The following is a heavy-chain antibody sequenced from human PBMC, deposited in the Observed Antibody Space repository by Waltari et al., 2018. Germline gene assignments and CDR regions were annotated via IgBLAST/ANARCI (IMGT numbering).Heavy chain of an antibody. CDR1: GGSINNYF. D-gene: IGHD2-15*01. V-gene: IGHV4-4*07. Sequence: QVQLQESGPGLVKPSETLSLTCTVSGGSINNYFWSWIRQSAGKGLEWIGCVYNSDNTKYNPSLESRVTMSVDTSRNQFSLGLSSVTAADTAMYYCARGGDRISATGRNAYDIWGQGTMVIVSS. CDR2: VYNSDNT. CDR3: ARGGDRISATGRNAYDI. J-gene: IGHJ3*02.